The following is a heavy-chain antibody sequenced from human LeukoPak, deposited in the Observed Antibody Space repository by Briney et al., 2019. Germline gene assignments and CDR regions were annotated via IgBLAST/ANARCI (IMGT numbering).Heavy chain of an antibody. CDR1: GYTFTDYY. CDR2: INPTSGAT. J-gene: IGHJ4*02. CDR3: ARGGGGYGSGTFGDY. V-gene: IGHV1-2*02. D-gene: IGHD3-10*01. Sequence: ASVKVSCKASGYTFTDYYVHWLRQAPGQGLEWMGWINPTSGATNYAQKFQGRVTMTRGTSITTAYMELSRVGSEETAVYDGARGGGGYGSGTFGDYWGQGTLVTVSS.